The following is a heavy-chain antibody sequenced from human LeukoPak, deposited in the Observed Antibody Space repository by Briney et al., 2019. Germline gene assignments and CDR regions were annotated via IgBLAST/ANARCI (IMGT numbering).Heavy chain of an antibody. CDR3: AKDLPHSTARYYYDSSGYPDY. Sequence: GGSLRLSCAASGFTFSSYGMHWVRQAPGKGLEWVAFIRYDGSNKYYADSVKGRFTISRDNSKNTLYLQMNSLRAEDTAVYYCAKDLPHSTARYYYDSSGYPDYWGQGTLVTVSS. V-gene: IGHV3-30*02. CDR1: GFTFSSYG. J-gene: IGHJ4*02. D-gene: IGHD3-22*01. CDR2: IRYDGSNK.